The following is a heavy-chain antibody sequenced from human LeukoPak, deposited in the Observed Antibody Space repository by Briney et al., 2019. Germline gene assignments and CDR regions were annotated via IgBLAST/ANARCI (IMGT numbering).Heavy chain of an antibody. V-gene: IGHV3-53*01. Sequence: QAGGSLRLSCAASGFIVSSNYMTWVRQAPGKGLEWVSAVYSAGNTFYADSVKARFTISRDKSKNTLYLQMDRLTAEDTAVYYCAREEYNDSGPDAYDVWGQGTLVFVSS. D-gene: IGHD3-22*01. CDR2: VYSAGNT. J-gene: IGHJ3*01. CDR3: AREEYNDSGPDAYDV. CDR1: GFIVSSNY.